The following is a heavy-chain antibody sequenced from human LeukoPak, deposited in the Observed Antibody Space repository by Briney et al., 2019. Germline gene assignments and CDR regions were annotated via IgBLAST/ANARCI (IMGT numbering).Heavy chain of an antibody. D-gene: IGHD3-22*01. V-gene: IGHV1-58*02. CDR2: IVVGSGNT. CDR3: AADLGYYYDSSSYRSGDY. Sequence: SVKVSCKASGFTFTSSAMQWVRQARGQRLEWIGWIVVGSGNTNYAQKFQERVTITRDMSTSTAYMELSSLRSEDTAVYYCAADLGYYYDSSSYRSGDYWGQGTLVTVSS. J-gene: IGHJ4*02. CDR1: GFTFTSSA.